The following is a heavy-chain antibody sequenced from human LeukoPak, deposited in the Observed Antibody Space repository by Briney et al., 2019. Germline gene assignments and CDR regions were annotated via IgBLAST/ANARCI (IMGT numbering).Heavy chain of an antibody. J-gene: IGHJ4*02. V-gene: IGHV1-18*01. D-gene: IGHD3-9*01. Sequence: ASVKVSCKASGYTFTSYGISWVRQAPGQRLEWMGWISAYNGNTNYAQKLQGRVTMTTDTSTSTAYMELRSLRSDDTAVYYCARALGSSDILTGYYNYWGQGTLVTVSS. CDR1: GYTFTSYG. CDR2: ISAYNGNT. CDR3: ARALGSSDILTGYYNY.